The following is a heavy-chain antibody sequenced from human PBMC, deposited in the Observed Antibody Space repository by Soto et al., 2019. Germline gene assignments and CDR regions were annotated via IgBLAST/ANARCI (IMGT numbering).Heavy chain of an antibody. CDR1: GGSISSGGYY. CDR2: IYYSGST. J-gene: IGHJ4*02. D-gene: IGHD3-9*01. Sequence: QVQLQESGPGLVKPSQTLSLTCTVSGGSISSGGYYWSWIRQHPGKGLEWIGYIYYSGSTYYNPALKSRVTISVDTSKNQFSLKLRSVTAADTAVYYCARTEFEGVPLVFDYWGQGTLVTVSS. CDR3: ARTEFEGVPLVFDY. V-gene: IGHV4-31*03.